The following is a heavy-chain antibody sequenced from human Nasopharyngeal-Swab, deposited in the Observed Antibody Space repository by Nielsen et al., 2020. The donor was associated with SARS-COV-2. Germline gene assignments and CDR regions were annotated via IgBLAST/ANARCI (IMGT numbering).Heavy chain of an antibody. V-gene: IGHV3-30*04. CDR3: ARSGCTSTSCYAGLDY. CDR2: ISYDARDK. D-gene: IGHD2-2*01. J-gene: IGHJ4*02. Sequence: GGSLRLSCAASGFTFRSYAMHWVRQAPAKGLEWVTVISYDARDKYYADSVKGRFTISRDNSKNTLYLQMNSLRAEDTAVYYCARSGCTSTSCYAGLDYWGQGTLVTVSS. CDR1: GFTFRSYA.